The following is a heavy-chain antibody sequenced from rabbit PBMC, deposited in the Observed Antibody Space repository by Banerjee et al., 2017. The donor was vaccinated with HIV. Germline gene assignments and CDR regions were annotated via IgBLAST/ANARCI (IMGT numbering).Heavy chain of an antibody. Sequence: QEQLVESGGGLVQPEGSLTLTCTASGFSFSSNVVCWVRQAPGKGLEWIACIYTGDGSTWYASWAKGRFTISKTSSTTVTLQLNSLTAADTATYFCARGWITMTMNLWGQGTLVTVS. CDR3: ARGWITMTMNL. CDR1: GFSFSSNV. CDR2: IYTGDGST. V-gene: IGHV1S45*01. J-gene: IGHJ4*01. D-gene: IGHD2-1*01.